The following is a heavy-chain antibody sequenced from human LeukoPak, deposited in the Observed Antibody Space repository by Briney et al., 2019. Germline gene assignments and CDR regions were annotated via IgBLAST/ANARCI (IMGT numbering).Heavy chain of an antibody. CDR3: ARHEYSGSYYGLSWFDP. CDR1: GGSISSSGYY. D-gene: IGHD1-26*01. V-gene: IGHV4-39*01. CDR2: IYYSGST. J-gene: IGHJ5*02. Sequence: SETLSLTCTVSGGSISSSGYYWGWIRQPPGKGLEWIASIYYSGSTYYNPSLKSRVTISVDTSKNQLSPKLSSLTAADTAVYYCARHEYSGSYYGLSWFDPWGQGTLVTVSS.